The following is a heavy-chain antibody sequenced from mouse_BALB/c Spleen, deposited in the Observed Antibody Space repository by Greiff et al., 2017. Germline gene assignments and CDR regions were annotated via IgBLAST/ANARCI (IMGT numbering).Heavy chain of an antibody. D-gene: IGHD3-3*01. CDR1: GFSLTSYG. CDR2: IWAGGST. V-gene: IGHV2-9*02. CDR3: ARGGGHYWFAY. J-gene: IGHJ3*01. Sequence: VMLVESGPGLVAPSQSLSITCTVSGFSLTSYGVHWVRQPPGKGLEWLGVIWAGGSTNYNSALMSRLSISKDNSKSQVFLKMNSLQTDDTAMYYCARGGGHYWFAYWGQGTLVTVSA.